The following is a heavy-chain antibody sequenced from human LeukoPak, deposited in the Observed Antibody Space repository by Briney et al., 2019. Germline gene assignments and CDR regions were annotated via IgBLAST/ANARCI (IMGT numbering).Heavy chain of an antibody. J-gene: IGHJ4*02. CDR1: GYTFTSYA. D-gene: IGHD3-3*01. Sequence: ASVKVSCKASGYTFTSYAMHWVRQAPGQRLEWMGWINAGNGNTKYSQKFQGRVTIARDTSASTAYMELSSLRSEDTAVYYCARDYDFWSGYLYYWGQGTLVTVSS. CDR2: INAGNGNT. V-gene: IGHV1-3*01. CDR3: ARDYDFWSGYLYY.